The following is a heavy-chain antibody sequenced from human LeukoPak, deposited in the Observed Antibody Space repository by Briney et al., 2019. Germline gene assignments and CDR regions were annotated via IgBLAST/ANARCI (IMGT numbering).Heavy chain of an antibody. V-gene: IGHV3-30-3*01. D-gene: IGHD4/OR15-4a*01. CDR3: ARDGLGTDMVPKPSDAFDI. CDR1: GFTFSSYW. J-gene: IGHJ3*02. Sequence: GGSLRLSCAASGFTFSSYWMHWVRQAPGKGLEWVAVISYDGSNKYYADSVKGRFTISRDSSKNALYLQMNSLRAEDTAVYYCARDGLGTDMVPKPSDAFDIWGQGTMVTVSS. CDR2: ISYDGSNK.